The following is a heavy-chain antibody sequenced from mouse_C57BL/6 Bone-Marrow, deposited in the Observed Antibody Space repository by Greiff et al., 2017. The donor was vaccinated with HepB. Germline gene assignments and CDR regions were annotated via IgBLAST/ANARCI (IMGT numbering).Heavy chain of an antibody. D-gene: IGHD1-1*01. V-gene: IGHV5-17*01. Sequence: EVQVVESGEGLVKPGGSLKLSCAASGFTFSDYGMHWVRQAPEKGLEWVAYISSGSSTIYYADTVKGRFTISRDNAKNTLFLQMTSLRSEDTAMYYCARNYYGSSFYWYFDVWGTGTTVTVSS. J-gene: IGHJ1*03. CDR1: GFTFSDYG. CDR3: ARNYYGSSFYWYFDV. CDR2: ISSGSSTI.